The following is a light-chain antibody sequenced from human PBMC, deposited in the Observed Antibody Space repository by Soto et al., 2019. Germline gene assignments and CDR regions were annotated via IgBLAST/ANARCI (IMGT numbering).Light chain of an antibody. Sequence: EIVMTQSPATLSVSPGERATLSCRASQSVSSNLAWYQQKPGQAPRLLIYGASTRATGIPARFSGSGSGTELTLTISSLHSEDFAVYYCQQYNNWPPWTFGPGTKVDIK. CDR1: QSVSSN. J-gene: IGKJ3*01. V-gene: IGKV3-15*01. CDR2: GAS. CDR3: QQYNNWPPWT.